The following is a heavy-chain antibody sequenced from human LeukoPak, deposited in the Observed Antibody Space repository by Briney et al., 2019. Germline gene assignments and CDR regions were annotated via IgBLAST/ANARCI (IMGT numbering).Heavy chain of an antibody. V-gene: IGHV3-30*18. D-gene: IGHD2-15*01. CDR1: GFTFSSYG. CDR2: ISYDGGNI. Sequence: PGGSLRLSCAASGFTFSSYGMHWVRQAPGKGLEWVAVISYDGGNISYTDSVKGRFTISRDNSKNTLYLQMNSLRAEGTAVYYCAKRGYCRGGTCFSHDAFDIWGQGTMVTVSS. J-gene: IGHJ3*02. CDR3: AKRGYCRGGTCFSHDAFDI.